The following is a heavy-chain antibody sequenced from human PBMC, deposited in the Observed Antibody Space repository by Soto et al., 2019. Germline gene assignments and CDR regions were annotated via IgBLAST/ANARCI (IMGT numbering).Heavy chain of an antibody. Sequence: QITLKESGPTLVKPTQTLTLTCTFSGFSLSTSGVGVGWIRQPPGKALEWLALIYWNDDKRYSPSLKSRLTITKDTSKNQVVLTMTNMDPVDTATYYCAHRKLWELRRGVFDYWGQGTLVTVSS. D-gene: IGHD1-26*01. V-gene: IGHV2-5*01. J-gene: IGHJ4*02. CDR3: AHRKLWELRRGVFDY. CDR1: GFSLSTSGVG. CDR2: IYWNDDK.